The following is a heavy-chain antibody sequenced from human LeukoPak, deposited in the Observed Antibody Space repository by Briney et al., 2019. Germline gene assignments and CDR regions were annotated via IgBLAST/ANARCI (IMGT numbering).Heavy chain of an antibody. D-gene: IGHD6-19*01. J-gene: IGHJ4*02. Sequence: GRSLRLSCAASGFTFSSYGMHWVRQAPGKGLEWVAVIWYDGSNKYYADSVKGRFTISRDSAKNMLFLQMDSLRAEDTAVYYCARAGYSSGWYYFDYWGQGTLVTVSS. CDR1: GFTFSSYG. CDR2: IWYDGSNK. CDR3: ARAGYSSGWYYFDY. V-gene: IGHV3-33*01.